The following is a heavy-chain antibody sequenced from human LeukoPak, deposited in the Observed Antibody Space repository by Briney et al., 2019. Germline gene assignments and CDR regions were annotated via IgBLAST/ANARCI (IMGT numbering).Heavy chain of an antibody. D-gene: IGHD3-22*01. Sequence: SETLSLTCTVSGYSISGGYYWGWIRQPPGKGLEWIGSIYHSGSTYYNPSLKSRVTISVDTSKDQFSLKLSSVTAADTAIYYCARGTGFYDSSGHYYWGYFDSWGQGTLVPVSS. CDR2: IYHSGST. CDR1: GYSISGGYY. V-gene: IGHV4-38-2*02. CDR3: ARGTGFYDSSGHYYWGYFDS. J-gene: IGHJ4*02.